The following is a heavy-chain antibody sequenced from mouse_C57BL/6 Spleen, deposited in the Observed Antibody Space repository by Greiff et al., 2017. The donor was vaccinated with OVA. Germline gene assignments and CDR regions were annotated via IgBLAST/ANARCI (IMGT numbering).Heavy chain of an antibody. CDR1: GFTFSDYG. V-gene: IGHV5-17*01. Sequence: EVKLMESGGGLVKPGGSLKLSCAASGFTFSDYGMHWVRQAPEKGLEWVAYISSGSSTIYYADTVKGRFTISRDNAKNTLFLQMTSLRSEDTAMYYCATTTVVARQYFDVWGTGTTVTVSS. CDR3: ATTTVVARQYFDV. CDR2: ISSGSSTI. J-gene: IGHJ1*03. D-gene: IGHD1-1*01.